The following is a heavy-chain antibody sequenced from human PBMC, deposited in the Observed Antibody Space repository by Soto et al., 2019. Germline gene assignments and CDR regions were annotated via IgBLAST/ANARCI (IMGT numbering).Heavy chain of an antibody. J-gene: IGHJ6*02. D-gene: IGHD6-13*01. Sequence: QVQLVQSGAEVKKPGASVKVSCKASGYTFTGYYMHWVRQAPGQGLEWMGCINPNSGGTNYAKKFQGWVTMTRDTSFSTAYMEVSRLRSDETAVYYCARDRGSSSYHSDSYYGMDVWGQGTTVTVSS. CDR1: GYTFTGYY. CDR3: ARDRGSSSYHSDSYYGMDV. CDR2: INPNSGGT. V-gene: IGHV1-2*04.